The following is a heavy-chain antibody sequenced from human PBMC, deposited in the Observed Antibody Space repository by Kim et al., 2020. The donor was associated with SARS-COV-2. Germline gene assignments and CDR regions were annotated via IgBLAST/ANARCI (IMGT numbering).Heavy chain of an antibody. Sequence: GGSLRLSCAASGFTFSSYSMNWVRQAPGKGLEWISYMSDTNNIYYADSVNGRFTISRDNAKNSLYLQMNSLRDEDTAVYYCARDLNWAFDYWGHGTLVTVSS. CDR3: ARDLNWAFDY. CDR1: GFTFSSYS. D-gene: IGHD7-27*01. J-gene: IGHJ4*01. V-gene: IGHV3-48*02. CDR2: MSDTNNI.